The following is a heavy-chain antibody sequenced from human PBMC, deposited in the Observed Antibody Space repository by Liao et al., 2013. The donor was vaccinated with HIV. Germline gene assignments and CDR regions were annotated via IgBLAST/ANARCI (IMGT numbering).Heavy chain of an antibody. V-gene: IGHV4-4*07. CDR3: ARAQKYRRGLADY. D-gene: IGHD3-10*01. CDR2: IYTSGST. Sequence: QVQLQESGPGLVKPSETLSLTCTVSGGSISTYYWSWIRQPAGKGLEWIGRIYTSGSTNYNPSLKSRVIMSVDTSKNQFSLKLTFVTAADTAVYYCARAQKYRRGLADYWGQGTLVTVSS. CDR1: GGSISTYY. J-gene: IGHJ4*02.